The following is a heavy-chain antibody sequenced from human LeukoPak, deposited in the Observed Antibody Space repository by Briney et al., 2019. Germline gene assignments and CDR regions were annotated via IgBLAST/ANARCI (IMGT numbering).Heavy chain of an antibody. CDR3: ARQPDDFSGWNNGQDFFDY. CDR1: GYSFTFTKNW. D-gene: IGHD6-19*01. CDR2: ISGRGSST. Sequence: GESLKISCKASGYSFTFTKNWIGWVRQVPGKGLEWVSGISGRGSSTHYADSVKGRFTISRDNSKNTLYLQMNSLRAEDTAVHYCARQPDDFSGWNNGQDFFDYWGQGTLVTVSS. V-gene: IGHV3-23*01. J-gene: IGHJ4*02.